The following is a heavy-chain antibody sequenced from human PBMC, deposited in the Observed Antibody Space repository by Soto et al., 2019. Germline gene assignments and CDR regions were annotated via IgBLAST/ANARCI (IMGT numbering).Heavy chain of an antibody. CDR2: INGDGSST. V-gene: IGHV3-74*01. CDR1: GFIFSTYW. Sequence: EVQLVESGGGLVQPGGSLRLSCGASGFIFSTYWMYWVRQAPGKGLVWVSRINGDGSSTSYADSVKGRFTISRDNTKNTLYLQMNSLRAEGTALYYCARGQYCSGGTCYSAPDYWGQGTLVTVSS. D-gene: IGHD2-15*01. J-gene: IGHJ4*02. CDR3: ARGQYCSGGTCYSAPDY.